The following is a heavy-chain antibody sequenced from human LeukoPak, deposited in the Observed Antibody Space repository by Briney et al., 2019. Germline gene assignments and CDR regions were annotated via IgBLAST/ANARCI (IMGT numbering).Heavy chain of an antibody. CDR3: ARRAGGYSHPYDY. D-gene: IGHD4-23*01. CDR2: IKQDGSEK. V-gene: IGHV3-7*03. Sequence: SGGSLRLSCAASGFTFSTYWMYWVRQAPGKGLEWVANIKQDGSEKYYVDSVKGRFTISRDISKNTLYLQMSSLRAEDTAVYYCARRAGGYSHPYDYWGQGVLVTVSS. J-gene: IGHJ4*02. CDR1: GFTFSTYW.